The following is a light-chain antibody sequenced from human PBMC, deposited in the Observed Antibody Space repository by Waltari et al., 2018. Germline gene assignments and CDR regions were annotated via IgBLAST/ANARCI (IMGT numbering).Light chain of an antibody. V-gene: IGLV1-47*02. CDR1: RSNIGSNY. CDR3: AAWDNSLSSGL. J-gene: IGLJ2*01. CDR2: YSN. Sequence: QSVLTQPPSASGAPGQSVPISCPGSRSNIGSNYVYWYQQLPGTAPKLLIYYSNQRPSGVPDRFSGSKSGTSASLAITGLRSEDEADYYCAAWDNSLSSGLFGGGTRLTVL.